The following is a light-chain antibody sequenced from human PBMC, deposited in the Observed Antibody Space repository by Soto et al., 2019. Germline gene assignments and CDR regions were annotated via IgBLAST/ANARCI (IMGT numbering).Light chain of an antibody. J-gene: IGLJ2*01. Sequence: QSALTQPASVSGSPGQSITISCTGTSSDVGGYNYVSWYQQHPGKAPKLMIYDVSNRPSGVSNRFSGSKSGNTASLTISGLHAEDEAHYYCSSYTSSSTLGVFGGGTKLTVL. V-gene: IGLV2-14*01. CDR3: SSYTSSSTLGV. CDR1: SSDVGGYNY. CDR2: DVS.